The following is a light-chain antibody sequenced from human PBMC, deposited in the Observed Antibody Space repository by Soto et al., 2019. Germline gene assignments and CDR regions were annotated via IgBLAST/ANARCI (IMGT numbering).Light chain of an antibody. J-gene: IGKJ2*01. CDR3: QQYSSYSET. V-gene: IGKV3-15*01. CDR1: QSVTSN. CDR2: RAS. Sequence: EIVMTQSPATLSVSPGERVTLHCRASQSVTSNLAWYQHKPGQSPRLLIYRASARATGVPDRFSGSGSGTEFTLTISSLQSEDFATYYCQQYSSYSETFGQGTKLEIK.